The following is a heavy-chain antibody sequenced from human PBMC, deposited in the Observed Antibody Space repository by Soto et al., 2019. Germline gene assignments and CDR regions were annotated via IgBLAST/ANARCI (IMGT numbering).Heavy chain of an antibody. CDR3: ARGLLGYCSGTSSYRAPSFSY. CDR1: GYTFTSYY. CDR2: INPSGGST. D-gene: IGHD2-2*02. V-gene: IGHV1-46*01. J-gene: IGHJ4*02. Sequence: ASVKVSCKASGYTFTSYYMHWVRQAAGQGLEWMGIINPSGGSTSFAKKVQGRVTMTRDTSTSTVYIELSSLRSEDTAVYYCARGLLGYCSGTSSYRAPSFSYWGQGTLVTVSS.